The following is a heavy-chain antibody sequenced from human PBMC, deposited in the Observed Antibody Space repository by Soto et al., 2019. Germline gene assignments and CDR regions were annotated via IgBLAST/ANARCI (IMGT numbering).Heavy chain of an antibody. CDR3: ARESVENWTYEAH. V-gene: IGHV4-4*07. CDR2: ITVNGIT. CDR1: GAYVSDFS. J-gene: IGHJ1*01. D-gene: IGHD1-7*01. Sequence: QVQQLESGPGLVKPWDTLSLTCTVSGAYVSDFSWSWIRQPAGKGLEWIGRITVNGITQYTPYFRSRVTLSMDTFRNKFSLTLQSATAADTALYYCARESVENWTYEAHWGQGTLVTVSS.